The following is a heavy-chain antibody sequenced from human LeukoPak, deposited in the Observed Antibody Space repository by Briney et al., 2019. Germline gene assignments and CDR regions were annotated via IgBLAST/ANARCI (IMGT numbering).Heavy chain of an antibody. V-gene: IGHV3-23*01. Sequence: PGGSLRLSCAASGFTFSSYAMSWVRQAPGKGLEWVSAISGSGGSTYYADSVKGRFTISRDNSKNTLYLQMNSLRAEDTAVYYCAKGTDRHYCDSSGYYFDYWGQGTLVTVSS. CDR1: GFTFSSYA. J-gene: IGHJ4*02. CDR2: ISGSGGST. CDR3: AKGTDRHYCDSSGYYFDY. D-gene: IGHD3-22*01.